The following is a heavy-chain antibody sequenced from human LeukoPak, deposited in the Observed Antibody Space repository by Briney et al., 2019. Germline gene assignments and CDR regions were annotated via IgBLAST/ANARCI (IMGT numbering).Heavy chain of an antibody. Sequence: SVKVSCKASGGTFSYYAISWVRQAPGQGLEWMGRIIPIFGTANYAQKFQGRVTITTDESTSTAYMELSSLRSEDTAVYYCARSTYSTSSHMDVWGKGTTVTVSS. V-gene: IGHV1-69*05. CDR3: ARSTYSTSSHMDV. J-gene: IGHJ6*03. CDR1: GGTFSYYA. CDR2: IIPIFGTA. D-gene: IGHD6-6*01.